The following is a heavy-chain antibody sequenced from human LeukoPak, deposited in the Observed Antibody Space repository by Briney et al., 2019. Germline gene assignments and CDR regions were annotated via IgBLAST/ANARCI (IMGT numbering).Heavy chain of an antibody. CDR3: ARIVTGVEGYFDY. CDR2: IYYSGST. Sequence: SETLSLTCTVSGGSISSSSYYWGWTRQPPGKGLEWIGSIYYSGSTYYNPSLKSRVTISVDTSKNQFSLKLSSVTAADTAVYYCARIVTGVEGYFDYWGQGTLVTVSS. CDR1: GGSISSSSYY. D-gene: IGHD3-3*01. V-gene: IGHV4-39*07. J-gene: IGHJ4*02.